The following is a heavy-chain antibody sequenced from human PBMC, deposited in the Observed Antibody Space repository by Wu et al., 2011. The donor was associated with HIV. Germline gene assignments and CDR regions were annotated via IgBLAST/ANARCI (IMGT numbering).Heavy chain of an antibody. CDR3: ARNEWQQPFDY. Sequence: QVQLVQSGAEVKKPGASVKVSCKAYGYTFTNYDINWVRQATGQGLEWMGWINPNSGGTNYAQKFQGRVTMTRDTSISTAYMELSRLRSDDTAVYYCARNEWQQPFDYWGQGTLVTVSS. CDR1: GYTFTNYD. D-gene: IGHD6-13*01. CDR2: INPNSGGT. J-gene: IGHJ4*02. V-gene: IGHV1-2*02.